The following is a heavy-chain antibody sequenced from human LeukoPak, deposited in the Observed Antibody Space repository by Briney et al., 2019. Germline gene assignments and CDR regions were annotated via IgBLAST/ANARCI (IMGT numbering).Heavy chain of an antibody. J-gene: IGHJ4*02. CDR2: IYYSGST. CDR1: GGSISSSSYY. Sequence: SETLSLTCTVSGGSISSSSYYWGWIRQPPGKGLEWIGSIYYSGSTYYNPSLKSRVTISVDTSKNQFSLKLSSVTAADTAVYYCARDILATSIAAPYYWGQGTLVTVFS. V-gene: IGHV4-39*07. D-gene: IGHD6-13*01. CDR3: ARDILATSIAAPYY.